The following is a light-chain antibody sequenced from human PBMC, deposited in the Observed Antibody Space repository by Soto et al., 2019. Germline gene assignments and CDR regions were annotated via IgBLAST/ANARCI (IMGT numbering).Light chain of an antibody. CDR3: QQSYNHPVT. Sequence: DLQMTQSPSTLSASVGDRVSITCRASQNINTRLNWYQQKPGEAPNLLIYAASTLHIGVPPRFSGSGSGTDFTLTISSLQPEDFATYYCQQSYNHPVTFGQGTRVDIK. CDR1: QNINTR. CDR2: AAS. J-gene: IGKJ5*01. V-gene: IGKV1-39*01.